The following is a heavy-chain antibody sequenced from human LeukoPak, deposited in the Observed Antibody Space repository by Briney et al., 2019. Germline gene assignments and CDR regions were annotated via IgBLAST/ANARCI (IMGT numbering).Heavy chain of an antibody. CDR2: ISADNGNT. J-gene: IGHJ6*03. CDR1: GYTFTSYG. CDR3: ARHYDSSGYYYYYYYMDV. V-gene: IGHV1-18*01. Sequence: ASVKVSCKASGYTFTSYGISWVRQAPGQGLEWMGWISADNGNTNYAQKVQGRVTMTTDTSTSTAYMELRGLRSDDTAVYFCARHYDSSGYYYYYYYMDVWGKGTTVTVSS. D-gene: IGHD3-22*01.